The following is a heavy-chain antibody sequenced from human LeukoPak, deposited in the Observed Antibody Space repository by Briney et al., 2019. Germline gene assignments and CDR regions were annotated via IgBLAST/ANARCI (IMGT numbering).Heavy chain of an antibody. D-gene: IGHD2-15*01. Sequence: GGSLRLSCSASGFTVSSNYMSWVRQAPGKGLEWVSFIYSGGSTYYADSVKGRFTISRDNSKNTLYLQMNSLRAEDTAVYYCARDLSQSRYCSGGSCYYYWGQGTLATVSS. J-gene: IGHJ4*02. CDR2: IYSGGST. CDR1: GFTVSSNY. CDR3: ARDLSQSRYCSGGSCYYY. V-gene: IGHV3-53*01.